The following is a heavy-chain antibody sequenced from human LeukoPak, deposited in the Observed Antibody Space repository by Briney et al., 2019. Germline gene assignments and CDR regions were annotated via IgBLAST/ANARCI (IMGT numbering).Heavy chain of an antibody. V-gene: IGHV3-30*18. J-gene: IGHJ4*02. D-gene: IGHD6-19*01. CDR2: ISYDGSNK. CDR1: GFTFSSYG. Sequence: GGSLRLSCAASGFTFSSYGMHWVRQAPGKGLEWVAVISYDGSNKYYADSVKGRFTISRDNSKNTLYLQMNSLRAEDTAVYYCAKATPLSSSGYYFDYWGQGTLVTVSS. CDR3: AKATPLSSSGYYFDY.